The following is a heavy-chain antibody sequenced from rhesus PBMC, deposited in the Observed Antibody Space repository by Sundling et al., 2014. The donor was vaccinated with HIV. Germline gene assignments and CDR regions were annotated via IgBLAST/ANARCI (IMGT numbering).Heavy chain of an antibody. D-gene: IGHD3-3*01. CDR2: IYGSSTTT. Sequence: QVLLQESGPGLVRPSETLSLSCAVSGGSISDYYRLTWIRQPPGKGLEWIGYIYGSSTTTNYSPSLYNPSLKSRLTISTDTSKNQFSLKLTSVTAADTAVYYCARVFLTVFGLVAGLDSWGQGVVVTVSS. CDR1: GGSISDYYR. V-gene: IGHV4S10*01. J-gene: IGHJ6*01. CDR3: ARVFLTVFGLVAGLDS.